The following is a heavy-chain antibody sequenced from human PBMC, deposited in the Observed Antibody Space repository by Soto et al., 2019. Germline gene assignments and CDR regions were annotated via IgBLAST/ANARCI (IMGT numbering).Heavy chain of an antibody. D-gene: IGHD3-10*01. Sequence: EMQLVESGGGLVKPGGSRRLSCATSGFPFSSYAINWVRQAPGKGLQWISSISSGSRYIFYANSVKGRFTISGDNANNSLLVQMTRLRAEDTAVHYFARGVLLSLGVSLDVHYVVPWAKGTAVSVPS. CDR3: ARGVLLSLGVSLDVHYVVP. J-gene: IGHJ6*04. CDR2: ISSGSRYI. V-gene: IGHV3-21*01. CDR1: GFPFSSYA.